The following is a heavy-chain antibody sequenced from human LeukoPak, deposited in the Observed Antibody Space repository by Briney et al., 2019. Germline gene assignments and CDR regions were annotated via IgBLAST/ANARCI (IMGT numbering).Heavy chain of an antibody. J-gene: IGHJ4*02. D-gene: IGHD1-26*01. CDR2: IYHSGST. V-gene: IGHV4-38-2*01. CDR1: GYSISSGYY. Sequence: SETLPLTCAVSGYSISSGYYWGWIRQPPGKGLEWIGSIYHSGSTYYNPSLKSRVTISVDTSKNQFSLKLSSVTAADTAVYYCAGQGEVGATVYWGQGTLVTVSS. CDR3: AGQGEVGATVY.